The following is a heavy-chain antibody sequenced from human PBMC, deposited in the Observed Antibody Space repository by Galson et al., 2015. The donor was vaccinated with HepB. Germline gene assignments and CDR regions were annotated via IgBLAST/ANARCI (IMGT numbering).Heavy chain of an antibody. D-gene: IGHD3-22*01. CDR3: VGRDSSGL. J-gene: IGHJ4*02. CDR1: GFIISNYA. Sequence: SLRLSCAGSGFIISNYAMHWVRQAPGKGLEYVSAIDGNGRSTYYADSVKGRFIIPRDNSKNTLYLQMSSVRTEDTAVYYCVGRDSSGLWGQGALVTVSS. V-gene: IGHV3-64D*06. CDR2: IDGNGRST.